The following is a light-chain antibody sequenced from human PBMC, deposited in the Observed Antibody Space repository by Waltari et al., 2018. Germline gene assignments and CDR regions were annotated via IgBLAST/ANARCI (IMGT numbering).Light chain of an antibody. J-gene: IGLJ2*01. CDR1: NIGGNS. Sequence: SFVLTQPPSVSVAPGQTASITCGGNNIGGNSVHWYQQKPGQAPILVVYDDIDRPSGVPERLSGSNSGITATLTISSVEAEDEADYYGQVWDTTTDQVIFGGGTRLTVL. CDR3: QVWDTTTDQVI. CDR2: DDI. V-gene: IGLV3-21*02.